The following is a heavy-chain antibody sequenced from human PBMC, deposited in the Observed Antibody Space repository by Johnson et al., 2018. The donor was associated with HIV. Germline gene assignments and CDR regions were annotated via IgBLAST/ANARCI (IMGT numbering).Heavy chain of an antibody. J-gene: IGHJ3*02. Sequence: QVQLVESAGGVVQPGRSLRLSCAASGFTFSTYGMHWVRQAPGKGLEWVAVISYDGSNKYYADSVKGRFTISRDNSKNTLYLQMNSLRDEDTAVYFCAKDETSYNWKYGAAFDIWGQGTMVTVSS. V-gene: IGHV3-30*18. CDR2: ISYDGSNK. D-gene: IGHD1-7*01. CDR1: GFTFSTYG. CDR3: AKDETSYNWKYGAAFDI.